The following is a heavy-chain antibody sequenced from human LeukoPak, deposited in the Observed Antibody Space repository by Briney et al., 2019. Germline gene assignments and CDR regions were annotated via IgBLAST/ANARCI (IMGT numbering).Heavy chain of an antibody. CDR1: GFTFSDYY. Sequence: GGSLRLSCAASGFTFSDYYTSWIRQAPGKGLEWVANIKHDGSDSFYVDSVKGRFTISRDNSENSLYLQMHSLRVEDTAMYFCARDRRPTIYGGLDSWGQGTVVTVSS. D-gene: IGHD4-17*01. V-gene: IGHV3-7*01. CDR2: IKHDGSDS. J-gene: IGHJ4*02. CDR3: ARDRRPTIYGGLDS.